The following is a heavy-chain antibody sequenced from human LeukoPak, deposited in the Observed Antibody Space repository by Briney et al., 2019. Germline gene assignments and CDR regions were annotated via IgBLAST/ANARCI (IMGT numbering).Heavy chain of an antibody. D-gene: IGHD2-15*01. V-gene: IGHV4-59*01. CDR3: ARGRYCSGGSCYLVY. Sequence: SETLSLTCTVSGGSISSYYWSWIRQPPGKGLEWIGYIYYSGNTNYNPSLKSRVTISVDTSKNQVSLKLNSVTAADTAVYYCARGRYCSGGSCYLVYWGQGTLVTVSS. CDR1: GGSISSYY. CDR2: IYYSGNT. J-gene: IGHJ4*02.